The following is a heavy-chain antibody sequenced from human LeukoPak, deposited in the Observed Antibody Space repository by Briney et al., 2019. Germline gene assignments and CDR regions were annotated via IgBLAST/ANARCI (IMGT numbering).Heavy chain of an antibody. CDR3: AIKSEDYGDYHY. J-gene: IGHJ4*02. Sequence: ASVKVSCKASGGTFSSYAISWVRQASGQGLEWMGRIIPILGIANYAQKFQGRVTITADKSTSTAYMELSSLRSEDTAVYYCAIKSEDYGDYHYWGQGTLVTVSS. CDR2: IIPILGIA. D-gene: IGHD4-17*01. V-gene: IGHV1-69*04. CDR1: GGTFSSYA.